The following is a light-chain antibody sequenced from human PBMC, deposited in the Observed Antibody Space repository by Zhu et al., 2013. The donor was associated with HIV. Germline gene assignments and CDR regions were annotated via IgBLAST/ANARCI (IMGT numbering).Light chain of an antibody. CDR3: QQYGSSPRT. CDR2: DAS. V-gene: IGKV1-5*01. J-gene: IGKJ1*01. Sequence: DIQYRPVSSTLSASVGDRVTLSCRASQTINIYLAWYQQTLGKAPKLLIHDASTLESGVPSRFSGGGSGTDFTLTISRLEPEDFAVYYCQQYGSSPRTFGQGTKVEIK. CDR1: QTINIY.